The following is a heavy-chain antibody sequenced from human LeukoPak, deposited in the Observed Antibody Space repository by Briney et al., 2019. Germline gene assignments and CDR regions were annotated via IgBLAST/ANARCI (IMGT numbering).Heavy chain of an antibody. V-gene: IGHV1-2*06. CDR3: ARGYRSGGPFYLVENWLAP. D-gene: IGHD2-15*01. J-gene: IGHJ5*02. Sequence: ASVKVSCKASGYTLTAYYIYWVRQAPGQGLEWMGRINPNSGGTDYAQNFQGRVTMTRDTSISTAYMARSRLRSDDTAVYYCARGYRSGGPFYLVENWLAPWGQGTLVTVSS. CDR1: GYTLTAYY. CDR2: INPNSGGT.